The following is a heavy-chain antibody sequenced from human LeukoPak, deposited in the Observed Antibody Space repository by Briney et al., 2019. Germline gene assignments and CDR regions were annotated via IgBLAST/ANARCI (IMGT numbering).Heavy chain of an antibody. CDR1: GGSISSSSYY. J-gene: IGHJ3*02. D-gene: IGHD6-13*01. V-gene: IGHV4-39*07. CDR2: IYYSGST. Sequence: SETLSLTCTVSGGSISSSSYYWGWIRQPPGKGLEWIGSIYYSGSTYYNPSLKSRVTISVDTSKNQFSLKLSSVTAADTAVYYCAREGEQQLVRAFDIWGQGTMVTVSS. CDR3: AREGEQQLVRAFDI.